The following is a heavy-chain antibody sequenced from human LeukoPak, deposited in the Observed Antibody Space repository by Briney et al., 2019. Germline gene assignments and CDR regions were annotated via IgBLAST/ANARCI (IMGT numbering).Heavy chain of an antibody. CDR2: ISYDGSNK. V-gene: IGHV3-30*03. CDR3: AREYSSSWYVSSGSHDY. Sequence: GGSLRLSCAASGFTFSSYGMHWVRQAPGKGLEWVAVISYDGSNKYYADSVKGRFTISRDNSKNTLYLQMNSLRAEDTAVYYCAREYSSSWYVSSGSHDYWGQGTLVTVSS. J-gene: IGHJ4*02. CDR1: GFTFSSYG. D-gene: IGHD6-13*01.